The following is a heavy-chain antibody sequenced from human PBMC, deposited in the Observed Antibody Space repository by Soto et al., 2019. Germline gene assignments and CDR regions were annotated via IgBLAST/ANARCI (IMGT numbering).Heavy chain of an antibody. CDR2: ISGSGHNT. Sequence: PGGSLRLSCTASGFIFDSYAMSWVRQAPGKGLECISTISGSGHNTYYADSVKGRFTISRDSSKDTVYLQMNNLRADGTAVYFCGGGPDYRNNYYYGMDVWGQGTTVTVSS. J-gene: IGHJ6*02. CDR3: GGGPDYRNNYYYGMDV. D-gene: IGHD3-10*01. CDR1: GFIFDSYA. V-gene: IGHV3-23*01.